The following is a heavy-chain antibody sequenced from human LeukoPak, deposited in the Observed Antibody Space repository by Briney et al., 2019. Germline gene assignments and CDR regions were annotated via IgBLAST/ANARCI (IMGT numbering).Heavy chain of an antibody. CDR1: GFAITSYC. D-gene: IGHD2-15*01. J-gene: IGHJ4*02. V-gene: IGHV3-7*04. CDR3: ARGTWWLEDY. Sequence: GGSPRRSCAASGFAITSYCMSWVPQASGKGLKWVAHIKEDGGDKYYVESVTGRFTNSRDNADNSLSLQMNRLKDKDTAVYYCARGTWWLEDYWGQGTLVTVSS. CDR2: IKEDGGDK.